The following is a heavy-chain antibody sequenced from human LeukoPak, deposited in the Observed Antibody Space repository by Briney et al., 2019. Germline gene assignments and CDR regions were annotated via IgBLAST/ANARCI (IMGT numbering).Heavy chain of an antibody. V-gene: IGHV4-39*01. CDR2: IYYSGST. D-gene: IGHD3-22*01. CDR1: GGSFSSYY. CDR3: ARQAVRSSGYIDY. Sequence: SETLSLTCAVYGGSFSSYYWGWIRQPPGKGLEWIGSIYYSGSTYYNPSLKSRVTISVDTSKNQFSLKLSSVTAADTAVYYCARQAVRSSGYIDYWGQGTLVTVSS. J-gene: IGHJ4*02.